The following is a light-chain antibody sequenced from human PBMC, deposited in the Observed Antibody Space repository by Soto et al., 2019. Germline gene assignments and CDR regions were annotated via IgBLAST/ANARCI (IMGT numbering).Light chain of an antibody. J-gene: IGKJ4*01. V-gene: IGKV3-20*01. CDR3: HQYATSPLT. CDR2: GAS. CDR1: QSVGRNF. Sequence: EIVLRQSPGTLSLSPGESTTLSCRASQSVGRNFLAWYQQKPGRAPRLLIHGASNRATGIPDRFSGSGSETDFTLTISSLEPEDFAVYYCHQYATSPLTFGGGTKVEIK.